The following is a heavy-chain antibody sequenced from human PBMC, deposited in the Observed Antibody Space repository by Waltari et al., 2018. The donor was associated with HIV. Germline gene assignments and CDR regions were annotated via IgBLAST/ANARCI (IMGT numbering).Heavy chain of an antibody. CDR2: INQDGTKK. D-gene: IGHD2-21*01. Sequence: EVQLVESGGGLVQPGGSLRLSGVASGFTFTSYYMSWVRQAPGEGLEWVANINQDGTKKFYVDSVKGRFTISRDNAKNSVYLQINSLRAEDSAIYYCARDLWPEDFWGQGTLVTVSS. J-gene: IGHJ4*02. CDR1: GFTFTSYY. CDR3: ARDLWPEDF. V-gene: IGHV3-7*01.